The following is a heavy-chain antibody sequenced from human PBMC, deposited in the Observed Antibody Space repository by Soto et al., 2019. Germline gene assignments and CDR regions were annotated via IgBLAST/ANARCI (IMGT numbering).Heavy chain of an antibody. Sequence: LRLSCAASGFTFTNYGFHWVRQAPGKGLEWVAAIWSDGNNRYNGGAVEGRFTISEDNSKNMLYLQMNDLRVEDTALYYCARDSIRVPADFDYWGQGTLVTVSS. CDR2: IWSDGNNR. CDR1: GFTFTNYG. D-gene: IGHD1-20*01. J-gene: IGHJ4*02. V-gene: IGHV3-33*01. CDR3: ARDSIRVPADFDY.